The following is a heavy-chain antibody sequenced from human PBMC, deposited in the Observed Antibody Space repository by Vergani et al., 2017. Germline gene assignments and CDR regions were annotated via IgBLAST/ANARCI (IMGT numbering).Heavy chain of an antibody. CDR2: IYYSGST. CDR3: ARTYYYDSSPQNAFDI. V-gene: IGHV4-39*07. J-gene: IGHJ3*02. Sequence: QLQLQESGPGLVKPSETLSLTCTVSGGSISSSSYYWGWIRQPPGKGLEWIGSIYYSGSTYYNPSLKSRVTISVDTSKNQFSLKLSSVTAADTAVYYCARTYYYDSSPQNAFDIWGQGTMVTVFS. CDR1: GGSISSSSYY. D-gene: IGHD3-22*01.